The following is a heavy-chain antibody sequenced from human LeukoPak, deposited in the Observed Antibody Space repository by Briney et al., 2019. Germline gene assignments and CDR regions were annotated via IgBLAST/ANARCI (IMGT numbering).Heavy chain of an antibody. Sequence: SETLSLTCTVSGGSISIYYWSWIRQPPGKGLEWIGYIYYTGNTNYNPSLKSRVTISVDTSKNQFSLKLSSVTAADTAVYYCARDRLQLQSWGQGTLVTVSS. D-gene: IGHD1-1*01. J-gene: IGHJ5*02. V-gene: IGHV4-59*01. CDR3: ARDRLQLQS. CDR1: GGSISIYY. CDR2: IYYTGNT.